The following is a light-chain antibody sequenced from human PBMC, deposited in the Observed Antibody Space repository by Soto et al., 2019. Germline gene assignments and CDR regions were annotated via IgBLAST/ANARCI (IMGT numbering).Light chain of an antibody. CDR1: QSVSSY. CDR2: DAS. V-gene: IGKV3-11*01. J-gene: IGKJ5*01. CDR3: QQRSNWLIT. Sequence: EIVLTQSPATLSLSPGERATLSCRASQSVSSYLAWYQQKPGQAPRLLIYDASNRATGIPARFSGSGSGTDFTLTISSLEPEDFAVYYCQQRSNWLITFGQGKRLESK.